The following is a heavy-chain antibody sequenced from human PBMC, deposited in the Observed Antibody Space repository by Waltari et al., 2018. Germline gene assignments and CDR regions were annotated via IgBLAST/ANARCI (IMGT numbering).Heavy chain of an antibody. J-gene: IGHJ4*02. CDR1: VYSNNSDSY. CDR3: VRGTYNQPSN. Sequence: QVQLQESGPGLVKSSETLSRTCTVYVYSNNSDSYWGWIRQPPGKGLEWIGSIYHSGYTYYNLALQVRVTLSLDTSKNQFSLSLSSVTAADTAVYYCVRGTYNQPSNWGQGTLVTVSP. D-gene: IGHD1-1*01. V-gene: IGHV4-38-2*02. CDR2: IYHSGYT.